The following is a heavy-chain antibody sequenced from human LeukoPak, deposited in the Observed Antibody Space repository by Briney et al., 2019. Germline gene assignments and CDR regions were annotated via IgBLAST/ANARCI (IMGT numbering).Heavy chain of an antibody. CDR3: ARPPLIVVVIADLDAFDI. D-gene: IGHD2-21*01. CDR1: GYSISSGYY. V-gene: IGHV4-38-2*01. CDR2: IYHSGST. J-gene: IGHJ3*02. Sequence: PSETLSLTCAVSGYSISSGYYCGWIRQTPGKGLEWIGSIYHSGSTYYNPSLKSRVTISVDTSKNQFSLKLSSVTAADTAVYYCARPPLIVVVIADLDAFDIWGQGTMVTVSS.